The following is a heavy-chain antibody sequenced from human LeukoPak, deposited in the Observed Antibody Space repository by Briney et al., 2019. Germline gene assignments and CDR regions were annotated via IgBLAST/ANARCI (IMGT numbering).Heavy chain of an antibody. CDR3: AKEGVWLVPTDC. V-gene: IGHV3-23*01. CDR1: GFTFSTYA. J-gene: IGHJ4*02. CDR2: ISHSGGNT. Sequence: GGSLRLSCATSGFTFSTYAFYWVRQAPGKGLEWVSGISHSGGNTDYADSVKGRFTISRDNSKSTLYLQMNNLRADDTAVYFCAKEGVWLVPTDCWGQGTLVTVSS. D-gene: IGHD6-19*01.